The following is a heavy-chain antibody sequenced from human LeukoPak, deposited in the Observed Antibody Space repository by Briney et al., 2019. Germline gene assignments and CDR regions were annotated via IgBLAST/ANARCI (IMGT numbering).Heavy chain of an antibody. D-gene: IGHD2-15*01. CDR3: ARDEGWELLTASTNAFDI. CDR2: IYHSGST. CDR1: GYSISSGYY. J-gene: IGHJ3*02. Sequence: PSETLSLTCTVSGYSISSGYYWGWIRQPPGKGLEWIGSIYHSGSTYYNPSFKSRVTISIDTSKSQFSLKLSSVTAADTAVYYCARDEGWELLTASTNAFDIWGQGTMVTVSS. V-gene: IGHV4-38-2*02.